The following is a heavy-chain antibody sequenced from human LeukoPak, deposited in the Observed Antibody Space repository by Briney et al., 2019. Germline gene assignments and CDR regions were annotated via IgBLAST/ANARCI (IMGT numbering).Heavy chain of an antibody. CDR3: ARDNAIWAAMVPYYFDY. J-gene: IGHJ4*02. V-gene: IGHV3-7*01. Sequence: GGSLRLSCAASGFTFSTYWMTWVRQAPGKGLEWVANIKQDGSEKNYVDSVKGRFTISRDNAKNSLYLQMNSLRAEDTAVYYCARDNAIWAAMVPYYFDYWGQGTLVTVSS. CDR1: GFTFSTYW. D-gene: IGHD5-18*01. CDR2: IKQDGSEK.